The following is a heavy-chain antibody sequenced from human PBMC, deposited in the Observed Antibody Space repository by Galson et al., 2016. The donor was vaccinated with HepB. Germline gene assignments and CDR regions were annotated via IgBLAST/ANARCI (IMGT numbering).Heavy chain of an antibody. CDR2: IWSDGNQY. V-gene: IGHV3-33*01. D-gene: IGHD6-19*01. J-gene: IGHJ4*02. CDR3: ARVPSSGWFDY. Sequence: SLRLSCAASGLTFSSYAMHWVRQAPGKGLEWVAIIWSDGNQYLYADSVKGRFTISRDNSKNALYLHMNILRAEDTAVYYCARVPSSGWFDYWGQGTLVTVSS. CDR1: GLTFSSYA.